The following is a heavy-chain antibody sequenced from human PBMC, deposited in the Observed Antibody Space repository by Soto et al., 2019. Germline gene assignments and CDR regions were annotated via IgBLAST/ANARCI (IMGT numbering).Heavy chain of an antibody. V-gene: IGHV3-23*01. Sequence: GSLRLSCAASGFTFSSYAMGWVRQGPGKGLEWVAVVSIGGSTHYADSVRGRFTINPDTSKNQFSLQLNSVTPEDTAVYYCARGQWVDFDYWGQGTLVTVSS. CDR1: GFTFSSYA. J-gene: IGHJ4*02. CDR3: ARGQWVDFDY. CDR2: VSIGGST. D-gene: IGHD6-19*01.